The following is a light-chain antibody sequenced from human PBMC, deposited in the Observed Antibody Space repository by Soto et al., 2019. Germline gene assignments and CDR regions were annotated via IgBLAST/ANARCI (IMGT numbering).Light chain of an antibody. CDR3: SSYRTGGSYV. Sequence: QSALTQPASVSGSPGLSIAISCTGTSSDVGGYNSVSWYQQHPGKAPKLVIYDVTSRPSGVSNRFSGFKSGNTASLTISGLQAEDEGDYYCSSYRTGGSYVFGTGTTLTVL. V-gene: IGLV2-14*01. CDR2: DVT. J-gene: IGLJ1*01. CDR1: SSDVGGYNS.